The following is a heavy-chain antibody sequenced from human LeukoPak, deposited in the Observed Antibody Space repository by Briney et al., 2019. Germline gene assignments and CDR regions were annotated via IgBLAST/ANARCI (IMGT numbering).Heavy chain of an antibody. CDR3: ARVVPIAAAGRYNWFDP. D-gene: IGHD6-13*01. J-gene: IGHJ5*02. CDR1: GYTFTGYY. Sequence: ASVKVSCKASGYTFTGYYMYWVRQAPGQGLEWMGWINPNSGGTNYAQKFQGRVTITADKSTSTAYMELRSLRSDDTAVYYCARVVPIAAAGRYNWFDPWGQGTLVTVSS. CDR2: INPNSGGT. V-gene: IGHV1-2*02.